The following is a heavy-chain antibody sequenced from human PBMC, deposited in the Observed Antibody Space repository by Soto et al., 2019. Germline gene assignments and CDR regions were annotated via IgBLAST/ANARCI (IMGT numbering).Heavy chain of an antibody. V-gene: IGHV3-23*01. J-gene: IGHJ5*02. CDR2: ISGSGGST. Sequence: EVQLLESGGGLVQPGGSLRLSCAASGFTFSSYAMSRVRQAPGKGLEWVSAISGSGGSTYYADSVKGRFTISRDNSKNTLYLQMNSLRAEDTAVYYCAKDPSVTSRPAWPKGGQPKVVVPAANQDWFDPWGQGTLVTVSS. D-gene: IGHD2-2*01. CDR1: GFTFSSYA. CDR3: AKDPSVTSRPAWPKGGQPKVVVPAANQDWFDP.